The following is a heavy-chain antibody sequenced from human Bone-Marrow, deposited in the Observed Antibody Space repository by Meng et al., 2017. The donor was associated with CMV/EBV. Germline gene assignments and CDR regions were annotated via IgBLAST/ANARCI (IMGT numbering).Heavy chain of an antibody. Sequence: SETLSLTCTVSGGSISSSSYYWGWIRQPPGKGLEWIGSIYYSGSTNYNPSLKSRVTISVDTSKNQFSLKLSSVTAADTAVYYCARGGGYYNYYYYGMDVWGQGTTVTVSS. D-gene: IGHD3-22*01. CDR3: ARGGGYYNYYYYGMDV. CDR2: IYYSGST. CDR1: GGSISSSSYY. J-gene: IGHJ6*02. V-gene: IGHV4-39*07.